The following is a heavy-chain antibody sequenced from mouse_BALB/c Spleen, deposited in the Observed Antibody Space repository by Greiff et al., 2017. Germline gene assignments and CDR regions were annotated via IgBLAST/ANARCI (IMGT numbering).Heavy chain of an antibody. Sequence: VQLKQSGAELVKPGASVKLSCTASGFNIKDTYMHWVKQRPEQGLEWIGRIDPANGNTKYDPKFQGKATITADTSSNTAYLQLSSLTSEDTAVYYCARCDYDPYAMDYWGQGTSVTVSS. V-gene: IGHV14-3*02. D-gene: IGHD2-4*01. CDR1: GFNIKDTY. CDR3: ARCDYDPYAMDY. CDR2: IDPANGNT. J-gene: IGHJ4*01.